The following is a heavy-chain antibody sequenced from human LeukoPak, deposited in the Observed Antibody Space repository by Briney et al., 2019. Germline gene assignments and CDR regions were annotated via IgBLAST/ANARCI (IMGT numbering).Heavy chain of an antibody. Sequence: ETLSLTCAVSGGSISSSNWWSWVRQAPGKGLEWASVIYSGGSTYYADSVKGRFTISRDNSKNTLYLQMNSLRAEDTAVYYCARVWANSGNFYGEDYWGQGTLVTVSS. CDR1: GGSISSSNW. CDR2: IYSGGST. D-gene: IGHD1-26*01. V-gene: IGHV3-53*01. J-gene: IGHJ4*02. CDR3: ARVWANSGNFYGEDY.